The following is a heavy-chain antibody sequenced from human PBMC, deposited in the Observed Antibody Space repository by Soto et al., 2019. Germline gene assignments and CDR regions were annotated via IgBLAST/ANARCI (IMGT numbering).Heavy chain of an antibody. J-gene: IGHJ6*02. CDR3: ARDKAGSSDYYYYGMDV. D-gene: IGHD6-13*01. CDR2: IYYSGST. V-gene: IGHV4-59*01. Sequence: SETLSLTCTVSGGSISSYYWSWIRQPPGKGLEWIGYIYYSGSTNYNPSLKSRVTISVDTSKNQFSLKLSSVTAADTAVYYCARDKAGSSDYYYYGMDVWGQGTTVTVS. CDR1: GGSISSYY.